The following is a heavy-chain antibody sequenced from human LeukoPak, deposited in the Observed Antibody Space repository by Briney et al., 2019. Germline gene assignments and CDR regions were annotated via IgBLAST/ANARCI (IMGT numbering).Heavy chain of an antibody. Sequence: PGGSLRLSCAASGFTFSRYGMHWVRQAPGKGLEWVAVISDDGNNKYYVESVKGRFTIARDNSKNTLYLQMDSLRAEDTAVYYCAGGLLGCSGGSCYPTDYWGQGTLVIVSS. V-gene: IGHV3-30*03. D-gene: IGHD2-15*01. CDR3: AGGLLGCSGGSCYPTDY. CDR2: ISDDGNNK. J-gene: IGHJ4*02. CDR1: GFTFSRYG.